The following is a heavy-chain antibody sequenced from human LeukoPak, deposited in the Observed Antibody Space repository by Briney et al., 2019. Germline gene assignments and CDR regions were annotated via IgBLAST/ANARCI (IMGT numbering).Heavy chain of an antibody. V-gene: IGHV4-38-2*02. Sequence: PSETLSLTCTVSGYSISSGYYWGWIRQPPGKGLEWIGSIYHSGSTYYNPSLKSRVTISVDTSKNQFSLKLSSVTAADTAVYYFARDAILRWFDPWGQGTLVTVSS. CDR1: GYSISSGYY. CDR3: ARDAILRWFDP. J-gene: IGHJ5*02. CDR2: IYHSGST. D-gene: IGHD2/OR15-2a*01.